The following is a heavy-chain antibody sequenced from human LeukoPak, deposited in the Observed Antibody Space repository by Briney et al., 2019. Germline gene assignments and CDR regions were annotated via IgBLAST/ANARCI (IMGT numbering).Heavy chain of an antibody. V-gene: IGHV4-59*01. CDR3: ARGPTSYYFES. CDR1: GGSISTFY. CDR2: IYYSGST. Sequence: SETLSLTSTVSGGSISTFYWSWIRQAPGKGLEYIWDIYYSGSTNYNPSLESRVTLSVDTSQNQFSLILSSVTAADTAVYYCARGPTSYYFESWGQGTLVTVSS. J-gene: IGHJ4*02. D-gene: IGHD2-15*01.